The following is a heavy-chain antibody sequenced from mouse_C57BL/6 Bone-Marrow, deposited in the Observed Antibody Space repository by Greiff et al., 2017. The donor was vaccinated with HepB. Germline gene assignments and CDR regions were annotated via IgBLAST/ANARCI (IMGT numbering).Heavy chain of an antibody. CDR1: GYTFTSYW. Sequence: VQLQQPGAELVKPGASVKLSCKASGYTFTSYWMQWVKQRPGQGLEWIGEIDPSDSYTNYNQKFKGKATLTVDTSSSTAYMQLSSLTSEDSAVYYCARWPYWGQGTLVTVSA. J-gene: IGHJ3*01. CDR2: IDPSDSYT. CDR3: ARWPY. V-gene: IGHV1-50*01.